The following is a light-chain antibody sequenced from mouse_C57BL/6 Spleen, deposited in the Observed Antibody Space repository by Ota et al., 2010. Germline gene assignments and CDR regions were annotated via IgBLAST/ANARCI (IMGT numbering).Light chain of an antibody. CDR3: QHHYGTPFT. V-gene: IGKV12-44*01. Sequence: DIQMTQSPAPWLHLWGGKPSHQSQCRASENIYYSLAWYQQKQGKSPQLLVYNAKTLAEGVPSRFSGSGSGTQFSLKINSLQPEDFGSYYCQHHYGTPFTFGSGTKLEIK. J-gene: IGKJ4*01. CDR1: ENIYYS. CDR2: NAK.